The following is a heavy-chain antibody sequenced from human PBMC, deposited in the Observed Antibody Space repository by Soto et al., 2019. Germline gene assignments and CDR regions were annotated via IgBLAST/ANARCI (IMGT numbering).Heavy chain of an antibody. CDR3: ARDAHYYGSGSYIDY. D-gene: IGHD3-10*01. CDR2: IYSGGST. V-gene: IGHV3-66*01. Sequence: EVQLVESGGGLVQPGGSLRLSCAASGFTVSSNYMSWVRQAPGKGLKWVSVIYSGGSTYYADSVKGRFTISRDNSKNTLYLQMNGLRAEDRAVYYCARDAHYYGSGSYIDYWGQGTLVTVSS. CDR1: GFTVSSNY. J-gene: IGHJ4*02.